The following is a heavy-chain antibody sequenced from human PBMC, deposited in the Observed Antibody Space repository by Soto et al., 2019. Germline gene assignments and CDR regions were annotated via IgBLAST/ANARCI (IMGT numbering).Heavy chain of an antibody. CDR3: ARDAGGYSGYDSDY. D-gene: IGHD5-12*01. J-gene: IGHJ4*02. CDR1: GFTFSSYG. CDR2: IWYDGSNK. V-gene: IGHV3-33*01. Sequence: GGSLRLSCAASGFTFSSYGMHWVRQAPGKGLEWVAVIWYDGSNKYYADSVKGRFTISRDNSKNTLYLQMNSLRAEDTAVYYCARDAGGYSGYDSDYWGQGTLVTVSS.